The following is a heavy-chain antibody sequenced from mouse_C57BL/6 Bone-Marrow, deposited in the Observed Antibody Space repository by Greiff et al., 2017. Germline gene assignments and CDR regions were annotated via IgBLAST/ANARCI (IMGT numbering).Heavy chain of an antibody. CDR2: IYPGSGST. Sequence: VQLQQSGAELVKPGASVKMSCKASGYTFTSYWITWVKQRPGQGLEWIGDIYPGSGSTNYNEKFKSKATLTVDTSSSTAYMQLSSLTSEDSAVYYCARPIYYGNSYYAMDYWGQGTSVTVSS. CDR1: GYTFTSYW. V-gene: IGHV1-55*01. J-gene: IGHJ4*01. CDR3: ARPIYYGNSYYAMDY. D-gene: IGHD2-1*01.